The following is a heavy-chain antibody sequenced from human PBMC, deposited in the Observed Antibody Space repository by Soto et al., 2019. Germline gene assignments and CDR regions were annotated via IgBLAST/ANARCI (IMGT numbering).Heavy chain of an antibody. CDR2: IKNKAKRYTT. CDR3: TRVRLGSCRSSDY. D-gene: IGHD6-13*01. CDR1: GFTFSDHY. V-gene: IGHV3-72*01. J-gene: IGHJ4*02. Sequence: EVQLVESGGGLVQPEGSLRLSCAASGFTFSDHYMDWVRQAPGKGLEWVGRIKNKAKRYTTEYAASGKGRFITSRDDSKNSVFLQTDRLKTDDTAVYYYTRVRLGSCRSSDYWGQGILVTVSS.